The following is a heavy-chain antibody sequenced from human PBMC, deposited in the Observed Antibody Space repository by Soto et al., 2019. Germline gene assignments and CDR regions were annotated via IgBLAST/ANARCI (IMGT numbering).Heavy chain of an antibody. D-gene: IGHD6-13*01. V-gene: IGHV3-73*01. CDR1: GFSFSVSS. J-gene: IGHJ4*02. CDR3: AIEAAGFGH. Sequence: GGSLRLSCAASGFSFSVSSMHWVRQASGKGLEWLGRIRSKASNYATTYSESVRGRFIISRDDSQDTMFLQMNSLRTEDTAMYYCAIEAAGFGHWGQGTLVTVSS. CDR2: IRSKASNYAT.